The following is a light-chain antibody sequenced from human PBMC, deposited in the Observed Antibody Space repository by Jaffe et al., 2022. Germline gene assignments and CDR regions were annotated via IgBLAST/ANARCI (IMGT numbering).Light chain of an antibody. CDR2: DTD. J-gene: IGLJ2*01. V-gene: IGLV7-46*01. CDR1: AGDVASLHY. CDR3: VLSYDNSLWI. Sequence: QAVVTQEPSLTVSPGGTVTLTCGSTAGDVASLHYPHWFHQRPGQAPKTVIYDTDQRPSSIPARFSGSLFGGKAVLTLSGAQSEDEGEYYCVLSYDNSLWIFGGGTKLTV.